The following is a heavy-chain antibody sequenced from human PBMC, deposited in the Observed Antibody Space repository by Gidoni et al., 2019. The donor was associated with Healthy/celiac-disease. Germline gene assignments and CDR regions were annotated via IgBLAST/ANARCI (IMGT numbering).Heavy chain of an antibody. CDR2: IIPIFGTA. CDR1: GGTFSSSA. J-gene: IGHJ6*02. Sequence: QVQLVQSGAEVKKPGSSVKVSCQASGGTFSSSAISWVRQAPGQGLEWMGGIIPIFGTANYAQKCQGRVTITADESTSTAYMELSSLRSEDTAVYYCARGDKRVDTAMVRSVYYYGMDVWGQGTTVTVSS. V-gene: IGHV1-69*01. CDR3: ARGDKRVDTAMVRSVYYYGMDV. D-gene: IGHD5-18*01.